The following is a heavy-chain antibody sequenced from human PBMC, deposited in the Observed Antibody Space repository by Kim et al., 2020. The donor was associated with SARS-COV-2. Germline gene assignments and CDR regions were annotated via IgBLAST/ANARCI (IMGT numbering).Heavy chain of an antibody. CDR1: GGTFSSYA. J-gene: IGHJ2*01. Sequence: SVKVSCKASGGTFSSYAISWVRQAPGQGLEWMGGIIPIFGTANYAQKFQGRVTITADKSTSTAYMELSSLRSEDTAVYYCARNPNMVRGVMITWYFDLWGRGTLVTVSS. V-gene: IGHV1-69*06. D-gene: IGHD3-10*01. CDR2: IIPIFGTA. CDR3: ARNPNMVRGVMITWYFDL.